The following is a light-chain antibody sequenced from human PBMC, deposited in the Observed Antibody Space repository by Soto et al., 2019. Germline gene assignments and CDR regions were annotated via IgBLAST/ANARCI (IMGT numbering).Light chain of an antibody. CDR1: SSDVGGYNY. CDR3: SSYTSSSTLV. Sequence: QPVPTQPASVSGSPGQSITISCTGTSSDVGGYNYVSWYQQHPGKAPKLMIYDVSNRPSGVSNRFSGSKSGNTASLTISGLQAEDEADYYCSSYTSSSTLVFGTGTKLTVL. J-gene: IGLJ1*01. CDR2: DVS. V-gene: IGLV2-14*01.